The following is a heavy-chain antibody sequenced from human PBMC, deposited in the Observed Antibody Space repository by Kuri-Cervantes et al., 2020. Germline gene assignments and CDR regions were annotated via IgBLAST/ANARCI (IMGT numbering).Heavy chain of an antibody. V-gene: IGHV3-48*03. CDR1: GFTFSSFE. CDR3: ARDPRSCSSTSCYQDN. D-gene: IGHD2-2*01. Sequence: GESLKISCAASGFTFSSFEMNWVRQAPGKGLEWISYITNTGSNMYYADSVKGRFTISRDNSKNTLYLQMNSLRAEDTAVYYCARDPRSCSSTSCYQDNWGQGTLVTVSS. J-gene: IGHJ4*02. CDR2: ITNTGSNM.